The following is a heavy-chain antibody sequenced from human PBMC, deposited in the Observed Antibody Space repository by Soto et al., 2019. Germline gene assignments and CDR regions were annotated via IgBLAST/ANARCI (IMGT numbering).Heavy chain of an antibody. Sequence: GGSLRLSCAASGFTFSSYGMHWVRQAPGKGLEWVAVIRYDGSNKYYADSVKGRFTISRDNSKNTLYLKMNSLRAEDTAVYYCARDQAPHRMEWGCMDVWGQGTTVTVSS. CDR1: GFTFSSYG. V-gene: IGHV3-33*01. J-gene: IGHJ6*02. CDR3: ARDQAPHRMEWGCMDV. CDR2: IRYDGSNK. D-gene: IGHD3-3*01.